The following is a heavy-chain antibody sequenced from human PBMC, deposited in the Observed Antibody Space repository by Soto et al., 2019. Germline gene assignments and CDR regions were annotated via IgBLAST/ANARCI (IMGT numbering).Heavy chain of an antibody. Sequence: SETLSLTCVVSGYSISSGYYWGWVRQPPGKGLEWIGSIYHSGTTYYNPSLKSRVTISLDTSRNQFSLKLTSVTAADTAVYYCARSLLTSSWYAGSWGQGTLVTVSS. CDR3: ARSLLTSSWYAGS. J-gene: IGHJ5*02. V-gene: IGHV4-38-2*01. CDR1: GYSISSGYY. D-gene: IGHD6-13*01. CDR2: IYHSGTT.